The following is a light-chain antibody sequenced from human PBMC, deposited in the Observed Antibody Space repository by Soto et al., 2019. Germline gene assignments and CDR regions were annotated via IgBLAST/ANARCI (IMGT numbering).Light chain of an antibody. CDR2: DAS. Sequence: EIVFTQFSATLCLSPGERATLSWRASQTVGRYLSCYQHSRGQGPRLLVYDASNRATGVPARFSGSGSETDFTLTISSLEPEDFAVYYCQQRLHWPITFGQGTRLEIK. J-gene: IGKJ5*01. CDR1: QTVGRY. V-gene: IGKV3-11*01. CDR3: QQRLHWPIT.